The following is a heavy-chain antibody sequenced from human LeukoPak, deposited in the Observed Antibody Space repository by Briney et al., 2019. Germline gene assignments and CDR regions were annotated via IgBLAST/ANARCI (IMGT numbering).Heavy chain of an antibody. CDR3: ARDREGYCSGGSCFDAFDI. J-gene: IGHJ3*02. D-gene: IGHD2-15*01. CDR2: IWYDGSNK. CDR1: GFTFSSYG. Sequence: GGSLRLSCAASGFTFSSYGMHWVRQAPGKGLEWVAVIWYDGSNKYYADSVKGRFTISRDNSKNTLYLQMNSLRAEDTAVHYCARDREGYCSGGSCFDAFDIWGQGTMVTVSS. V-gene: IGHV3-33*01.